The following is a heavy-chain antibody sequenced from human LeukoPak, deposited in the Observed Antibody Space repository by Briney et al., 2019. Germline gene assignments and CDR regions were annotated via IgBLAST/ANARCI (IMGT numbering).Heavy chain of an antibody. V-gene: IGHV3-21*01. D-gene: IGHD2-15*01. CDR1: GFTFSSYN. J-gene: IGHJ4*02. CDR2: ISRTGSYI. Sequence: GGSLRLSCAASGFTFSSYNMNWVRQAPGRGLEWVSSISRTGSYIYYADSVKGRFTISRDNAQNSLYLQMNSLRVEDTAVYYCARVLETDCRGGSCYSGLDYWGQGTLVTVSS. CDR3: ARVLETDCRGGSCYSGLDY.